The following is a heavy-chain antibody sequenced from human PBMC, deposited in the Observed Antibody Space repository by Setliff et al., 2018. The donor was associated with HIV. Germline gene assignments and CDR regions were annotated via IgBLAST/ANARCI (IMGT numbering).Heavy chain of an antibody. CDR1: GGSISSSTYY. CDR2: IYHSGFT. D-gene: IGHD5-18*01. J-gene: IGHJ4*02. V-gene: IGHV4-39*01. CDR3: AFSKQMVTMAFDY. Sequence: SETLSLTCSVSGGSISSSTYYWGWIRQPPGQGLEWIGSIYHSGFTYHNPSLKSRITLSVDTSQNQFSLKLSSVTAADTAVYYCAFSKQMVTMAFDYWGQGALVT.